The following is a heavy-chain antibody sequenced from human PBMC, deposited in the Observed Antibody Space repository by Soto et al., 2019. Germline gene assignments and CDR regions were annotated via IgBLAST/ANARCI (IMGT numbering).Heavy chain of an antibody. V-gene: IGHV3-30*04. CDR1: GFIFSNYV. Sequence: QVQLVESGGGVVQPGRSLRLSCAASGFIFSNYVMYWVRQAPGKGLEWVAFMSYDGTTKYYADSVKGRFTISRDNSKNTLYLQMNNLIPEDTGVYYCAREVLWSRYFDYWGQGTLVTVSS. CDR2: MSYDGTTK. D-gene: IGHD2-21*01. J-gene: IGHJ4*02. CDR3: AREVLWSRYFDY.